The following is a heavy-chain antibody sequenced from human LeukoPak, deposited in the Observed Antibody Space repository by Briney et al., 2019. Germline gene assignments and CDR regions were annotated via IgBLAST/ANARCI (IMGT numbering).Heavy chain of an antibody. CDR1: GFTFSSYT. V-gene: IGHV3-23*01. CDR2: ITTSDGNT. Sequence: GRSLRLSCAASGFTFSSYTMSWVRQAPGKGLEWVSTITTSDGNTYYADSVKGRFTVSRDNSKNTLFLQVNSLRAEDTAVYYCAKDGGLWVSAHWGDSWGRGTLVTVSS. CDR3: AKDGGLWVSAHWGDS. D-gene: IGHD7-27*01. J-gene: IGHJ4*02.